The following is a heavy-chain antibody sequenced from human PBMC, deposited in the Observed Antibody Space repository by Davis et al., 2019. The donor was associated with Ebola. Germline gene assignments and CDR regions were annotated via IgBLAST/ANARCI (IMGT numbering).Heavy chain of an antibody. CDR2: TYYSGST. CDR1: GGSISSGDYY. CDR3: ARGATVTGP. D-gene: IGHD4-17*01. V-gene: IGHV4-30-4*01. J-gene: IGHJ5*02. Sequence: SETLSLTCTVSGGSISSGDYYWSWLRQPPGKGLEWIGYTYYSGSTYYNPSLKSRVTISVATSKNQFSLKLSSVTAADTAVYYCARGATVTGPWGQGTLVTVSS.